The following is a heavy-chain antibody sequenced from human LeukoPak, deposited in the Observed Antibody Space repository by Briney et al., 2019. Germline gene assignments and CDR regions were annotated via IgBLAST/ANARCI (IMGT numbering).Heavy chain of an antibody. CDR2: INPNSGGT. Sequence: VASVKVSCKASGYTFTGYYMHWVRQAPGQGLEWMGWINPNSGGTNYAQKFQGRVTMTRDTSISTAYMELSRLRSDDTAVYYCARGSDYGDFLSYYYYGMDVWGQGTTVTVSS. D-gene: IGHD4-17*01. V-gene: IGHV1-2*02. J-gene: IGHJ6*02. CDR1: GYTFTGYY. CDR3: ARGSDYGDFLSYYYYGMDV.